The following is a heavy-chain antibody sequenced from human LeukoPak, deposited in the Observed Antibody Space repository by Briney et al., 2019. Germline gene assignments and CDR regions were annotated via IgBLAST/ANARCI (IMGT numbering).Heavy chain of an antibody. CDR2: INPNSGGT. V-gene: IGHV1-2*06. D-gene: IGHD6-19*01. Sequence: ASVKVSCKASGYTFTGYYMHWVRQAPGQGLEWMGRINPNSGGTNYAQKFQGRVTMTRDTAISTAYMELSRLRADDTAVYYCARSGSGWYVGTDYWGQGTLVTASS. J-gene: IGHJ4*02. CDR1: GYTFTGYY. CDR3: ARSGSGWYVGTDY.